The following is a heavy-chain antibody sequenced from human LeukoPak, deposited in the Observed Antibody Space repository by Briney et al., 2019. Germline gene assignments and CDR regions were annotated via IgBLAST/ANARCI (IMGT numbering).Heavy chain of an antibody. CDR3: ARGHTAVTRHFDF. J-gene: IGHJ4*02. CDR2: ISSGSSAI. CDR1: GFTFTTYS. Sequence: PGGSLRLSCAASGFTFTTYSMTWVRQAQGKGLEWVSIISSGSSAIFSADALKGRFTVSRDDAKNLLYLDMNSLRAEDTDVYYCARGHTAVTRHFDFWGQGTLVTVSS. D-gene: IGHD4-17*01. V-gene: IGHV3-21*01.